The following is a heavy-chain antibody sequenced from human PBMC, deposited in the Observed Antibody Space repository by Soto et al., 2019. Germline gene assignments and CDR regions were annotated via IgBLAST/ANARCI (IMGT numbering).Heavy chain of an antibody. J-gene: IGHJ3*02. CDR1: GGSINNYY. D-gene: IGHD3-9*01. CDR2: VYYSGTT. CDR3: ARHTDNILTGNEALDI. Sequence: SETLSLTCTVSGGSINNYYWSWIRQSPGKGLEWIGYVYYSGTTNYNPTLKSRITILVDTSENQFSLKLTSVTAADTAVYYCARHTDNILTGNEALDIWGQGKMVTVSS. V-gene: IGHV4-59*08.